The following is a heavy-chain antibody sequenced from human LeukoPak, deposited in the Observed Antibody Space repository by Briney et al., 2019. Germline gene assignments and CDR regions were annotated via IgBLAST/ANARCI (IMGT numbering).Heavy chain of an antibody. CDR3: ARDNDRKDDS. V-gene: IGHV3-7*01. CDR2: IREDGTEK. CDR1: GFTFSGAW. D-gene: IGHD3-16*01. Sequence: GGSLRLSCTASGFTFSGAWMTWVRQAPGKGLEWVANIREDGTEKNYVDSVKGRFTISRDNAKNSLFLQMNNLRVEDTAVYYCARDNDRKDDSWGQGTLVTVSS. J-gene: IGHJ5*02.